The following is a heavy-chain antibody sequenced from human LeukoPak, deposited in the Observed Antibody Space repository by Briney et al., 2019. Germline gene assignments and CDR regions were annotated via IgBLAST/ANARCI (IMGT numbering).Heavy chain of an antibody. J-gene: IGHJ6*04. D-gene: IGHD3-10*01. CDR2: IIPIFGTA. V-gene: IGHV1-69*13. CDR3: ARSVWHGSGSYMLDLRTYYYYGMDV. Sequence: AASVKVSCKASGGTFSSYAISGVRQAPGQGLEWMGGIIPIFGTANYAQKFQGRVTITADESTSTAYMELSSLRSEDTAVYYCARSVWHGSGSYMLDLRTYYYYGMDVWGKGTTVTVSS. CDR1: GGTFSSYA.